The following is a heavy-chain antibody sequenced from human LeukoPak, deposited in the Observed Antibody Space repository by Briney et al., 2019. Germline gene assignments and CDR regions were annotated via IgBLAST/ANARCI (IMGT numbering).Heavy chain of an antibody. V-gene: IGHV4-61*02. CDR1: GGSISSGSYY. D-gene: IGHD5-12*01. CDR2: IYTSGST. J-gene: IGHJ4*02. CDR3: ARYRATSLRGYYFDY. Sequence: SQTLSLTCTVSGGSISSGSYYWSWIRQPAGKGLEWIGRIYTSGSTNYNPSLKSRVTISVDTSKNQFSLKLSSVTAADTAVYYCARYRATSLRGYYFDYWGQGTLVTVSS.